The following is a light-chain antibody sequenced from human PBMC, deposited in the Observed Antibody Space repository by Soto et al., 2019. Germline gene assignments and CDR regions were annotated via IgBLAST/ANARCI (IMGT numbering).Light chain of an antibody. J-gene: IGLJ2*01. CDR3: QSWDTSLSGSV. CDR2: GNT. CDR1: SSNIGAGYD. Sequence: QSVLTQPPSVSGAPGQRVTISCTGSSSNIGAGYDVNWYQQLPGTAPKLLIYGNTNRPSGVPDRFSGSKSGTSGSLAISGLQTEDEAEYYCQSWDTSLSGSVFGGGTKLTFL. V-gene: IGLV1-40*01.